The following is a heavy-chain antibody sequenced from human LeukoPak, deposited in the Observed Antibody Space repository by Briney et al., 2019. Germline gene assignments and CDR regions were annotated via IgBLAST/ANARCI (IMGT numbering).Heavy chain of an antibody. J-gene: IGHJ4*02. Sequence: ASVTVSCKASGGTFRSYAITWVRQAPGKGLEWMGGIIPMINTPKYAQKFQGRVSITADESTSTGYMEVSSLRSEDTAVYYCAIFQGTYGDNENDYWGQGTLVTVSS. D-gene: IGHD4-17*01. CDR3: AIFQGTYGDNENDY. CDR2: IIPMINTP. CDR1: GGTFRSYA. V-gene: IGHV1-69*01.